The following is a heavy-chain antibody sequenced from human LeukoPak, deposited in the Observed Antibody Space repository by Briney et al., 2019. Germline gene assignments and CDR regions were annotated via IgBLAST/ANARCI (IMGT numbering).Heavy chain of an antibody. Sequence: GGSPRLSCAASGFTFCNNAMSRVRQAPGKGLEWVSSGCTYYADSVKGRFTISRDNSKNTLFLQMNSLRAEDTAVYYCAKGRGSSWSYYGMDVWGQGTTVTVSS. J-gene: IGHJ6*02. CDR3: AKGRGSSWSYYGMDV. CDR2: GCT. D-gene: IGHD6-13*01. V-gene: IGHV3-23*01. CDR1: GFTFCNNA.